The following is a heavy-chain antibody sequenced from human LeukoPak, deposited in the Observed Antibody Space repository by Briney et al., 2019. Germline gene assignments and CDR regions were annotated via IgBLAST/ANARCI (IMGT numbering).Heavy chain of an antibody. D-gene: IGHD5-24*01. CDR1: GGSISSYY. J-gene: IGHJ3*02. Sequence: KPSETLSLTCTDSGGSISSYYWNWIRQPPGKRLEWIGYIYYRGSTNYNPSLKSRVTISVDTSKNQFSLKLSSVTAADTAVYYCAGRLWRRDGYNLSAFDIWGQGTMVTVSS. CDR3: AGRLWRRDGYNLSAFDI. CDR2: IYYRGST. V-gene: IGHV4-59*01.